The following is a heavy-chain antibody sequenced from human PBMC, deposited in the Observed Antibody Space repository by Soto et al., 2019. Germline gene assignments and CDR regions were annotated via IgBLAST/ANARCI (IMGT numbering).Heavy chain of an antibody. CDR2: ISGSGGST. D-gene: IGHD3-3*01. CDR1: GFTFSSYA. Sequence: PGGSLRLSCAASGFTFSSYAMSWVRQAPGKGLEWVSAISGSGGSTYYADSVKGRFTISRDNSKNTLYLQMNSLRAEDTAVHYCAKGTTKGDFWSGYSALHFDYWGQGTLVTV. J-gene: IGHJ4*02. CDR3: AKGTTKGDFWSGYSALHFDY. V-gene: IGHV3-23*01.